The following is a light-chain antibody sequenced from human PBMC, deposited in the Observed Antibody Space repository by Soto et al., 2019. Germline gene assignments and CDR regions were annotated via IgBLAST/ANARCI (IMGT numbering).Light chain of an antibody. Sequence: QSALTQPASVSGSPGQSITISCTGTSSDVGGHNYVSWYQQHPGKAPKLMIYEVSNRPSGVSNRFSGSKSGNTASLTISRLQAEDEADYYCSSYVSNSTPLFGGGAKLTVL. CDR2: EVS. V-gene: IGLV2-14*01. J-gene: IGLJ3*02. CDR3: SSYVSNSTPL. CDR1: SSDVGGHNY.